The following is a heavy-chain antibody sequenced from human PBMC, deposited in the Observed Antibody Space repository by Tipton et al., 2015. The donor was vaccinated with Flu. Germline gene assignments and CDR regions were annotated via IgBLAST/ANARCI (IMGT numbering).Heavy chain of an antibody. V-gene: IGHV4-59*08. CDR2: IYYSGST. J-gene: IGHJ5*02. CDR3: ARRDYSNYVSDPKSWFDP. Sequence: TLSLTCTVSGGFVSSYYWNWIRQPPGKGLEWIGGIYYSGSTYKNPSLTSRVSISVDTSKNQFSLKMKSVTAADLAVYYCARRDYSNYVSDPKSWFDPWGQGTLVTVSS. D-gene: IGHD4-11*01. CDR1: GGFVSSYY.